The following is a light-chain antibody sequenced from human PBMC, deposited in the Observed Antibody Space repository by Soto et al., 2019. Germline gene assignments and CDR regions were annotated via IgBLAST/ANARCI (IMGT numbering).Light chain of an antibody. Sequence: DIQMTQSPSVMSASVGDTVTITCRAGQGISNYVAWFQQKPGKVPKSLIYAASKLQGGVPSRFSGSGSGTEFTLTISSLQPEDFATYYCLQHNSYPVSFGGGTKVEIK. J-gene: IGKJ4*01. CDR3: LQHNSYPVS. CDR2: AAS. CDR1: QGISNY. V-gene: IGKV1-17*03.